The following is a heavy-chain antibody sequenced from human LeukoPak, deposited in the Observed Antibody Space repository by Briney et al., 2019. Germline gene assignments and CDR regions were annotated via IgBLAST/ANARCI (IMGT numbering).Heavy chain of an antibody. Sequence: PSETLSLTCSVSGYSVSSGFYWGWIRQPPGKGLEWIGSMYYSGSTYYNPSLKSRVTISVDTSKNQFSLKLSSVTAADTAVYYCARANYYDSSGYSRGAFDIWGQGTMVTVSS. V-gene: IGHV4-38-2*02. CDR2: MYYSGST. J-gene: IGHJ3*02. D-gene: IGHD3-22*01. CDR1: GYSVSSGFY. CDR3: ARANYYDSSGYSRGAFDI.